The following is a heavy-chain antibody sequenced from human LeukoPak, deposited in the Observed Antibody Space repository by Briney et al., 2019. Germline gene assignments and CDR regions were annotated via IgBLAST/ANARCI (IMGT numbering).Heavy chain of an antibody. CDR2: IYYSGST. CDR3: ARHYSSSSEDSWFDP. J-gene: IGHJ5*02. Sequence: SESLSLTCTVSGGSISSSSYYWGWIRQPPGKGLEWIGNIYYSGSTYYNPSLKSRVTISVDTSKNQFSPKLSSVTAADTAVYYCARHYSSSSEDSWFDPWGQGTLVTVPS. V-gene: IGHV4-39*01. D-gene: IGHD6-6*01. CDR1: GGSISSSSYY.